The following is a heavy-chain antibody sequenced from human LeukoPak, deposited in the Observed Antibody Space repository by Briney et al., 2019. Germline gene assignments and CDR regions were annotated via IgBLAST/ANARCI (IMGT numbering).Heavy chain of an antibody. Sequence: SETLSLTCNVSGGFISNSYWIWIRQPPGQGLEWIGYIYYSGSTNYNPSLKSRVSISLDTSKNQFSLKLSSVTAAGTAVYYCARRRGPSSYYFDYWGQGTLVTVSS. CDR2: IYYSGST. CDR1: GGFISNSY. J-gene: IGHJ4*02. D-gene: IGHD3-10*01. V-gene: IGHV4-59*08. CDR3: ARRRGPSSYYFDY.